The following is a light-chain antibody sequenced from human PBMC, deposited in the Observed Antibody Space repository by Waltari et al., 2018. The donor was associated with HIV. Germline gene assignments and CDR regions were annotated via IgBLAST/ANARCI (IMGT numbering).Light chain of an antibody. Sequence: QSAPTQPASVSGSPGQSITISCNNMGDLTYVSWYQQYPGKAPKLLIYEISNRPSGFSSRFSGSKSGDTASLTISGLQADDEADYFCTKYTSTNVLILFGGGTKVTVL. CDR3: TKYTSTNVLIL. CDR1: MGDLTY. V-gene: IGLV2-14*03. CDR2: EIS. J-gene: IGLJ2*01.